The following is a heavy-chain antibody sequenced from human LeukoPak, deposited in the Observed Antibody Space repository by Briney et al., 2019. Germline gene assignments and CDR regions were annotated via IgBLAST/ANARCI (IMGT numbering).Heavy chain of an antibody. CDR2: INTSGGST. Sequence: ASVKVSCKASGYTFTSYYMHWVRQAPGQGLEWMGVINTSGGSTSYAQKFQGRVTMTRDTSTSTVYMELSSLRSEDTAVYYCARELNYDSSGYYFDYWGQGTLVTVSS. CDR3: ARELNYDSSGYYFDY. V-gene: IGHV1-46*01. J-gene: IGHJ4*02. CDR1: GYTFTSYY. D-gene: IGHD3-22*01.